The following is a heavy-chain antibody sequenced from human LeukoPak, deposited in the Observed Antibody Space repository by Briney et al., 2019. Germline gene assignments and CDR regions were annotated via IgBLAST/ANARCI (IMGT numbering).Heavy chain of an antibody. CDR3: ARVGQLDYFDY. D-gene: IGHD6-13*01. V-gene: IGHV4-4*02. J-gene: IGHJ4*02. CDR2: IYHSGST. Sequence: SETLSLTCAVSGASISSSNWWTWVRQPPGKGLVWIGEIYHSGSTNYNPSLKSRVTISVDNSKNQFSLKLSSVTAADTAVYYCARVGQLDYFDYWGQATLVTVS. CDR1: GASISSSNW.